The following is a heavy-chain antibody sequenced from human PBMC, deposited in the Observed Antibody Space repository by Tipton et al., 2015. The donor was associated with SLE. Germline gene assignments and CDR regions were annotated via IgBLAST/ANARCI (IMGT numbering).Heavy chain of an antibody. D-gene: IGHD3-3*01. CDR1: GGSISSGSYY. CDR2: IYHSGST. J-gene: IGHJ6*02. CDR3: ARVLSDFWSGYYPSMDV. Sequence: TLSLTCTVSGGSISSGSYYWSCIRQPAGKGLVWIGSIYHSGSTYYNLSLKSRVTISVDTSKNQFSLTLSSVTAADTAVYYCARVLSDFWSGYYPSMDVWGQGTTVTVSS. V-gene: IGHV4-61*02.